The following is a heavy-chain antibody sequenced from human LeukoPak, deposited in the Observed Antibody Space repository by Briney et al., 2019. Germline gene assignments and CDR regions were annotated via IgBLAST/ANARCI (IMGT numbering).Heavy chain of an antibody. CDR3: AREKEAYSSSSLRWCFDL. V-gene: IGHV4-61*02. J-gene: IGHJ2*01. CDR1: GGSISSGSYY. D-gene: IGHD6-6*01. Sequence: SETLSLTCTVSGGSISSGSYYCSWIRQPAGKGLEWIGRIYTSGSTNYNPSLKSRVTIPVDTSKNQLSLKLSSVTAADTAVYYCAREKEAYSSSSLRWCFDLWGRGTLVTVSS. CDR2: IYTSGST.